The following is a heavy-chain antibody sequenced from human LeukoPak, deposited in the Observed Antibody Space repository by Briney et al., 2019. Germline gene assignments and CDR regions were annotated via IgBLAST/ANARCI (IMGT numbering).Heavy chain of an antibody. CDR2: IRYDGSNK. V-gene: IGHV3-30*02. J-gene: IGHJ6*02. CDR1: GFTFSSYG. Sequence: PGGSLRLSCAASGFTFSSYGMHWVRQAPGKGLEWVAFIRYDGSNKYYADSVKGRFTISRDNSKNTLYLQMNSLRAEDTAVYYCARASSSGWPYYYYYGMDVWGQGTTVTVSS. CDR3: ARASSSGWPYYYYYGMDV. D-gene: IGHD6-19*01.